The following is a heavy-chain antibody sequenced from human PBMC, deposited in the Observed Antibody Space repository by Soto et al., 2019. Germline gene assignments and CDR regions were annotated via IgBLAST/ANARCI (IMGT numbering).Heavy chain of an antibody. D-gene: IGHD2-15*01. J-gene: IGHJ6*03. CDR3: ARESGAWYGPFYYYYMDV. Sequence: QVQLVQSGAEVKKPGASVKVSCKASGYTFTSYAMHWVRQAPGQRLEWMGWINAGNGNTKYSQKFQGRVTITRDTSASTAYMELSSLRSEDTAVYYCARESGAWYGPFYYYYMDVWGKGTTVTVSS. CDR2: INAGNGNT. V-gene: IGHV1-3*01. CDR1: GYTFTSYA.